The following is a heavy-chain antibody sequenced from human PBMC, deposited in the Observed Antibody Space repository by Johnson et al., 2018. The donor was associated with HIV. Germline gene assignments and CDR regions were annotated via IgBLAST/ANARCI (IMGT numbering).Heavy chain of an antibody. CDR2: ASYDGSNE. J-gene: IGHJ3*02. CDR1: GIRLRSYV. D-gene: IGHD5-12*01. Sequence: QVQLVESGGGVVQPGRSLRLSCSASGIRLRSYVMLWVRQAPGTGLEWVAGASYDGSNEYYADSMKGRFTISRDNSRNTVYLQMSKLRTEETAVYYCAKGEAQEGWIQLGSYAFDIWGQGTMVTVSS. V-gene: IGHV3-30*19. CDR3: AKGEAQEGWIQLGSYAFDI.